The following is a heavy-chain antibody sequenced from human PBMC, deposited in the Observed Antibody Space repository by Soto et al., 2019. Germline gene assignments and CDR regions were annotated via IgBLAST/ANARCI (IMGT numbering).Heavy chain of an antibody. J-gene: IGHJ6*02. Sequence: QVQLVESGGGVVQPGRSLRLSCAASGFTFSSYAMHWVRQAPGKGLEWVAVISYDGSNKYYADSVKGRFTISRDNCKNTLYLQMNSLRAEDTAVYYCARVSACISTSCQTRHYYGMDVWGQGTTVTVSS. CDR2: ISYDGSNK. D-gene: IGHD2-2*01. V-gene: IGHV3-30-3*01. CDR1: GFTFSSYA. CDR3: ARVSACISTSCQTRHYYGMDV.